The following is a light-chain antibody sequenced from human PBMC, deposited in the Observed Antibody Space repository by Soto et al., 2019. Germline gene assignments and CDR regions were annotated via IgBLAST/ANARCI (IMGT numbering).Light chain of an antibody. J-gene: IGKJ2*01. V-gene: IGKV3-11*01. CDR3: LQRSNWYT. CDR2: DAS. CDR1: QSVTRY. Sequence: EIVLTQSPATLSLSPGERDTLSCTASQSVTRYLACYQQKPGQAPRLLIYDASNRPTGIPARFSGSGSGTDFPLTISRLEPEDFAVYYCLQRSNWYTFGQGTKLEIK.